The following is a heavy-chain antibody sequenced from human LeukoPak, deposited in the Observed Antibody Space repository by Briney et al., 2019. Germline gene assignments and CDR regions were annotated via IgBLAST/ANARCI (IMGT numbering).Heavy chain of an antibody. Sequence: GGSLRLSCAVSGFAFGSEAMSWVRQAPGKGLEWVANIKQDGSEKYYVDSVKGRFTISRDNAKNSLYLQMNSLRAEDTAVYYCARDRDSSGYYYGFVDYWGQGTLVTVSS. CDR1: GFAFGSEA. D-gene: IGHD3-22*01. V-gene: IGHV3-7*01. CDR2: IKQDGSEK. J-gene: IGHJ4*02. CDR3: ARDRDSSGYYYGFVDY.